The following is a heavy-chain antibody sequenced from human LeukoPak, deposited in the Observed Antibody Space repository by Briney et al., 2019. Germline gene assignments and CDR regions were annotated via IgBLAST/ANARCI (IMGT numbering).Heavy chain of an antibody. J-gene: IGHJ4*02. CDR2: IYYSGST. Sequence: SETLSLTCTVSGXSISSGGYYWSWIRQHPGKGLEWIGYIYYSGSTYYNPSLKSRVTISVDTSKNQFSLKLSSVTAADTAVYYCARALPDVDTAMGLFDYWGQGTLVTVSS. V-gene: IGHV4-31*03. D-gene: IGHD5-18*01. CDR1: GXSISSGGYY. CDR3: ARALPDVDTAMGLFDY.